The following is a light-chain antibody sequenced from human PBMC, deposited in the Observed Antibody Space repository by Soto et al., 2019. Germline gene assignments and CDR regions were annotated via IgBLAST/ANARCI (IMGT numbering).Light chain of an antibody. J-gene: IGKJ2*01. CDR1: QSIPGW. Sequence: DIQMTQSPSTLSASVGDRVTITCRASQSIPGWLDWYQQKPGKAPKLLIYDASTLETEVPSRFSGSGSGTEFTLTISSLQPDDFATYYCQQYNSWAYTFGQGTKREIK. CDR2: DAS. CDR3: QQYNSWAYT. V-gene: IGKV1-5*01.